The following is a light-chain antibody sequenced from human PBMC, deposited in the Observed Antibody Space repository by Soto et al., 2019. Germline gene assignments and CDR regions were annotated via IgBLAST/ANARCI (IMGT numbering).Light chain of an antibody. CDR1: SSDVGGYKY. J-gene: IGLJ1*01. CDR3: SSYAGSNNYV. CDR2: EVS. V-gene: IGLV2-8*01. Sequence: QSALTQPPSASGSPGQSVTMSCTGTSSDVGGYKYVSWYQHHPGKAPKLMIYEVSKRPSGVPDRFSGSKSGNTASLTVSGLQAEDEADYYCSSYAGSNNYVFGTGTKVPS.